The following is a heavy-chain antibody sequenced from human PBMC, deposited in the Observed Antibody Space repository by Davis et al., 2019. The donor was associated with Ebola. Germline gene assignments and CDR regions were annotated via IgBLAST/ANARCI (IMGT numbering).Heavy chain of an antibody. D-gene: IGHD6-6*01. CDR2: ISGSGGST. V-gene: IGHV3-23*01. J-gene: IGHJ4*02. CDR3: AKDWSGIAARPETFDY. CDR1: GFTFSSYA. Sequence: PGGSLRLSCAASGFTFSSYAMSWVRQAPGKGLEWVSAISGSGGSTYYADSVKGRFTISRDNSKNTLYLQMNSLRAEDTAVYYCAKDWSGIAARPETFDYWGQGTLVTVSS.